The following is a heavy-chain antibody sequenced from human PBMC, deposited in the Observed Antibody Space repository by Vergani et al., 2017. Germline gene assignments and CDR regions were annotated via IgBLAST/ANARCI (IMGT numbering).Heavy chain of an antibody. CDR2: IYHSGST. Sequence: QLQLQESGSGLVRPSQTLSLTCAVSGGSISSGGYSWTWIRQPPGKGLEWIGYIYHSGSTYYNPSLKSRVTISVDRSKNQFSLKLSSGTAAYTAVYYCARGGATRWGWFDPWGQGTLVTVSS. D-gene: IGHD1-26*01. CDR3: ARGGATRWGWFDP. V-gene: IGHV4-30-2*01. CDR1: GGSISSGGYS. J-gene: IGHJ5*02.